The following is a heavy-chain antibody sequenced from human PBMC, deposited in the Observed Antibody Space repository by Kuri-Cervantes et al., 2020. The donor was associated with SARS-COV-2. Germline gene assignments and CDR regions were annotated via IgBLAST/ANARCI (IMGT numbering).Heavy chain of an antibody. CDR1: GFTFSSYA. Sequence: GESLKISCAASGFTFSSYAMNWVRLAPGKRLEWVSIIYDDDTTDYADSVKGRFTISRDNSKNTLYLQMNNLRAEDTAVYYCATKDGVASTPWGPGTLVTVSS. V-gene: IGHV3-23*03. CDR2: IYDDDTT. CDR3: ATKDGVASTP. D-gene: IGHD2-15*01. J-gene: IGHJ5*02.